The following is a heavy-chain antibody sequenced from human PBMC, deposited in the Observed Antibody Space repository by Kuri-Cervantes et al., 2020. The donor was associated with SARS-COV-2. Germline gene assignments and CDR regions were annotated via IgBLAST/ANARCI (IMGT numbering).Heavy chain of an antibody. CDR2: FYTSGST. V-gene: IGHV4-61*02. Sequence: LRLSCTVSGGSISSDSYYCSWVRQPAGRGLEWIGRFYTSGSTNYNPSPKSRVTISVDTSKNQFSLKLSSVTAADTAVYYCARAAEYYFDYWGQGTLVTVSS. CDR3: ARAAEYYFDY. J-gene: IGHJ4*02. CDR1: GGSISSDSYY.